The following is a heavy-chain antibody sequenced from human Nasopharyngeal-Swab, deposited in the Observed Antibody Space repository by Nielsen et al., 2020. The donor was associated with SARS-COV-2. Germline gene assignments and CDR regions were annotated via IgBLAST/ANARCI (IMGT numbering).Heavy chain of an antibody. CDR2: INVYNADT. J-gene: IGHJ3*02. Sequence: ASVKVSCKASGYSFRSYGINWVRQAPGQGLEWMGWINVYNADTNYAQKLQGRVSMTTDTSTSTAYMELRSLRSDDTAVYYCARSGWAYCSGTRCYDAFDIWGQGTMVTVSS. D-gene: IGHD2-2*01. V-gene: IGHV1-18*01. CDR3: ARSGWAYCSGTRCYDAFDI. CDR1: GYSFRSYG.